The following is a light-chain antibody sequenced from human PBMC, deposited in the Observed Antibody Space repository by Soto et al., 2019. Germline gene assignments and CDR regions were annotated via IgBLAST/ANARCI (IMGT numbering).Light chain of an antibody. V-gene: IGKV1-5*01. J-gene: IGKJ5*01. Sequence: SQKPQFASPLSASVGDRITITCRASQSISSWLAWYQQKPGKAPKLLIYDASSLESGVPSRFSGSGSGTEFTLTISSLQPEDSATYYCRQRNSWPVTFGQGTRLEIK. CDR2: DAS. CDR1: QSISSW. CDR3: RQRNSWPVT.